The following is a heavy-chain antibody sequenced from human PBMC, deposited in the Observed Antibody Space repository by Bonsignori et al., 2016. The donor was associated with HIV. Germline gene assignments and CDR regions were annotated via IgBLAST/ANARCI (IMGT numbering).Heavy chain of an antibody. V-gene: IGHV3-48*03. J-gene: IGHJ6*02. CDR1: GFNFNTYE. CDR3: GRGSYYFYYAMDV. D-gene: IGHD1-26*01. Sequence: EVQLVESGGGLVQPGGSLRLSCTASGFNFNTYEVNWFRQTPGKGLEWVSYFSASGATIFYADSVKGRFAVSRDKAKNSVHLQMNSLRAEDTAVYYCGRGSYYFYYAMDVWGQGTTVIV. CDR2: FSASGATI.